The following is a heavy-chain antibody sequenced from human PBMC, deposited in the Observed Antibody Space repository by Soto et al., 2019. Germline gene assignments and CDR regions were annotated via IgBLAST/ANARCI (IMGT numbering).Heavy chain of an antibody. D-gene: IGHD3-10*01. CDR3: AVNVPSSRGSYRRCVDP. CDR2: VYNSGST. V-gene: IGHV4-59*01. CDR1: GGSIITDY. J-gene: IGHJ5*02. Sequence: SETLSLTCQVSGGSIITDYWSWIRQPPGKGLEWIGNVYNSGSTNYNPSYKSRVTISVDTSKNQFSLKLNSVTAADTAIYYCAVNVPSSRGSYRRCVDPWGQGTLVTVSS.